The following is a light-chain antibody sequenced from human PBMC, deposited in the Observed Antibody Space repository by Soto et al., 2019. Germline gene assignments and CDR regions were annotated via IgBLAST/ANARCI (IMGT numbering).Light chain of an antibody. Sequence: EVVMTQSPATLSVSPGERATLSCRASQTISNNLAWYQQKPGQSPRLLIYRASTRATGVPARFSGGGSGTEFTLTISSLQSEDFAVYYCQQYNMWPLHTFGQGTKLEIK. CDR3: QQYNMWPLHT. J-gene: IGKJ2*01. V-gene: IGKV3-15*01. CDR2: RAS. CDR1: QTISNN.